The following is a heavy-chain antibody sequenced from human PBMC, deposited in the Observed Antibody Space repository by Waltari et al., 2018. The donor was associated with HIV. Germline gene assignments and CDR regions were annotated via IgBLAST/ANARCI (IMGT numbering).Heavy chain of an antibody. J-gene: IGHJ3*02. CDR3: AREQGNDSSGYYYPDAFDI. V-gene: IGHV4-38-2*02. D-gene: IGHD3-22*01. Sequence: QVQLQESGPGLVKPSETLSLTCAVSGYSISRGYYWGWIRQPPGQGLEWIGSIYHSGSTYYNPSLKSRVTISVDTYKNQFSLKLSSVTAADTAVYYCAREQGNDSSGYYYPDAFDIWGQGTMVTVSS. CDR2: IYHSGST. CDR1: GYSISRGYY.